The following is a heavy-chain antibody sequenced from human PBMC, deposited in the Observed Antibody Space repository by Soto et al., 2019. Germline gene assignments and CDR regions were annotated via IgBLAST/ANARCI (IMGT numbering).Heavy chain of an antibody. CDR1: GFTFSGYA. Sequence: EVQLLESGGGLVQPGGSLRLSCAASGFTFSGYAMSWVRQAPGKGLEWVSAISGSGGSTYYADSVKGRFTISRDNSKNTLYLQMNSLRAEDTAVYYCATLSLYSNYYYYGMDVWGQGTTVTVSS. J-gene: IGHJ6*02. CDR3: ATLSLYSNYYYYGMDV. V-gene: IGHV3-23*01. D-gene: IGHD4-4*01. CDR2: ISGSGGST.